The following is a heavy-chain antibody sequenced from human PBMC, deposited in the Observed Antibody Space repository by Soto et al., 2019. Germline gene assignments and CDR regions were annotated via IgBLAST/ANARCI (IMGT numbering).Heavy chain of an antibody. CDR2: INADGTST. CDR3: VKVLARGVGVPRFYFDS. V-gene: IGHV3-74*01. J-gene: IGHJ4*02. CDR1: GFSFSNSC. Sequence: PXVCLRLSFAAPGFSFSNSCMHWVRQVSGKGLEWVSRINADGTSTSYADSVKGRFTISRDNAKNTLYLHVNSLRAEDTAVYYCVKVLARGVGVPRFYFDSWGQGALVTVSS. D-gene: IGHD5-12*01.